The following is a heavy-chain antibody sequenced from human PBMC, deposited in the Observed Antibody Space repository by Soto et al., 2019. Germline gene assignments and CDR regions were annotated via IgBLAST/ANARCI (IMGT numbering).Heavy chain of an antibody. V-gene: IGHV3-48*01. Sequence: GGSLRLSCAASGFTFSSYSMNWVRQAPGKGLEWVSYISSSSSTIYYADSVKGRFTISRDNAKNSLYLQMNSLRAEETAVYYCTSCYRYYYYYMDVWGKGTTVTVSS. CDR2: ISSSSSTI. CDR3: TSCYRYYYYYMDV. D-gene: IGHD2-2*02. J-gene: IGHJ6*03. CDR1: GFTFSSYS.